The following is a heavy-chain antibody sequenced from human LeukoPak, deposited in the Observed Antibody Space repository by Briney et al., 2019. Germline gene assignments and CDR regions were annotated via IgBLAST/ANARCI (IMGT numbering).Heavy chain of an antibody. D-gene: IGHD3-16*01. CDR2: IWYDGSNK. V-gene: IGHV3-33*01. CDR3: ARDRKGGDY. J-gene: IGHJ4*02. CDR1: GFTFRSHA. Sequence: GGSLRLSCATSGFTFRSHAMHWVRQSPGKGLEWVAQIWYDGSNKYYADSVKGRFSVSRDNSKNTPYLQMNSLRVEDTAVYYCARDRKGGDYWGQGTLVTVSS.